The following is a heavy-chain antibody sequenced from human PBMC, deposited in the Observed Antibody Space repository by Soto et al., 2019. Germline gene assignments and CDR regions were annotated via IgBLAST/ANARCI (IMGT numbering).Heavy chain of an antibody. D-gene: IGHD3-9*01. CDR2: VYSNWGT. J-gene: IGHJ4*02. CDR1: GISFSDQH. Sequence: AETLSLTCNVSGISFSDQHWSWIGQAPGKGLEWVGYVYSNWGTTYNPSLEGRVTISLDMSKSQLSLRMTSVTAADTAVYYCARDSSDGILTSTSYDYWGQGTLVTVSS. CDR3: ARDSSDGILTSTSYDY. V-gene: IGHV4-59*11.